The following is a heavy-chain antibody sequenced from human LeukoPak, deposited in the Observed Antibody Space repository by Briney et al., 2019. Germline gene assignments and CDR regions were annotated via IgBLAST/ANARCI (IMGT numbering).Heavy chain of an antibody. Sequence: SVKVSCKASGDTFTSYAITWVRQAPGRGRECMGGIIPIFGTINYAQKFKGRVTITTDESTSTAYMNLSSLKSEDTAVYYCAREYTPERGSTFDIWGQGTMVTASS. CDR2: IIPIFGTI. V-gene: IGHV1-69*05. J-gene: IGHJ3*02. D-gene: IGHD2-2*02. CDR1: GDTFTSYA. CDR3: AREYTPERGSTFDI.